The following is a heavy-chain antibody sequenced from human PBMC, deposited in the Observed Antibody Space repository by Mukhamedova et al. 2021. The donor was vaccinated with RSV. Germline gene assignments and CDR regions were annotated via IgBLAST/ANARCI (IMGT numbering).Heavy chain of an antibody. CDR3: ARGLSSSIFGVVTTYYFDY. V-gene: IGHV4-30-2*05. Sequence: KSRVTISVDTSKNQFSLKLSSVTAADTAVYYCARGLSSSIFGVVTTYYFDYWGQGTLVTVSS. D-gene: IGHD3-3*01. J-gene: IGHJ4*02.